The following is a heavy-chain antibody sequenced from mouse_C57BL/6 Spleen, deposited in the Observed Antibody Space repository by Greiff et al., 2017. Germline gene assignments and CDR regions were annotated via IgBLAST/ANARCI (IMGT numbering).Heavy chain of an antibody. Sequence: VQLQQSGAELVKPGASVKLSCTASGFNIKDYYMHWVKQRTEQGLEWIGRIDPEDGETKYAPKFQGKATLTADTSSNTAYLQLRRLTSEDTAVYDCAGGYYVPEGCAYWGQGTLVTVSA. CDR1: GFNIKDYY. CDR2: IDPEDGET. V-gene: IGHV14-2*01. CDR3: AGGYYVPEGCAY. J-gene: IGHJ3*01. D-gene: IGHD5-1*01.